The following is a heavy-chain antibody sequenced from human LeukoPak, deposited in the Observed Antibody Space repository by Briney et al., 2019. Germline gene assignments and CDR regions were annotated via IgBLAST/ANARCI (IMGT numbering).Heavy chain of an antibody. V-gene: IGHV1-8*01. CDR2: MNPNSGNT. J-gene: IGHJ6*02. CDR3: ARVERSSWYYYYGMDV. CDR1: GYTLTSYD. D-gene: IGHD6-13*01. Sequence: GASVKVSCKASGYTLTSYDINWVRQATGQGLEWMGWMNPNSGNTGYAQKFQGRVTMTRNTSISTAYMELSSLRSEDTAVYYCARVERSSWYYYYGMDVWGQGTTVTVSS.